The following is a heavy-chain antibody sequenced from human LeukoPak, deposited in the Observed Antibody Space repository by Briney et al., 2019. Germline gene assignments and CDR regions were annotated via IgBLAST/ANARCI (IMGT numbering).Heavy chain of an antibody. V-gene: IGHV5-51*01. CDR3: ARLACCGGDCYSN. J-gene: IGHJ4*02. D-gene: IGHD2-21*02. CDR1: GCSFTSYW. Sequence: PGESLKISCKGSGCSFTSYWIGWVRRMPGKGLEWMGIIYPGDSDTRYSPSFQGQVTISADKSISTAYPQWSSLKASDTAMYYCARLACCGGDCYSNWGQGTLVTVSS. CDR2: IYPGDSDT.